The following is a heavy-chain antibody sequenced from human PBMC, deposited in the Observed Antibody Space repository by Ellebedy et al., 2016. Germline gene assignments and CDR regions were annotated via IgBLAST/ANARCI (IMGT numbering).Heavy chain of an antibody. CDR3: AKGRIAAHTGGWELQRNDAFDI. V-gene: IGHV3-30*18. J-gene: IGHJ3*02. CDR2: ISYDGSNK. Sequence: GGSLRLXXAASGFTFSSYGMHWVRQAPGKGLEWVAVISYDGSNKYYADSVKGRFTISRDNSKNTLYLQMNSLRAEDTAVYYCAKGRIAAHTGGWELQRNDAFDIWGQGTMVTVSS. CDR1: GFTFSSYG. D-gene: IGHD6-6*01.